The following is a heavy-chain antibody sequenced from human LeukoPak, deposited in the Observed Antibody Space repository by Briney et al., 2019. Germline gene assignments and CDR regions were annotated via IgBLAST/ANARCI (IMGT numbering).Heavy chain of an antibody. V-gene: IGHV3-53*01. J-gene: IGHJ5*02. D-gene: IGHD6-19*01. CDR1: GFTVSSNY. CDR3: AKDRGWYGKNWFDP. Sequence: GGSLRLSCAASGFTVSSNYMSWVCQAPGKGLEWVSVIYSGGSTYYADSVKGRFTISRDNSKNTLYLQMNSLRAEDTAVYYCAKDRGWYGKNWFDPWGQGTLVTVSS. CDR2: IYSGGST.